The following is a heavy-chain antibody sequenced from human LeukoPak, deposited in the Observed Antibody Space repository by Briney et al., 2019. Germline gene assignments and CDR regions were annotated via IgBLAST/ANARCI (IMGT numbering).Heavy chain of an antibody. D-gene: IGHD3-22*01. CDR1: GFTFSSYW. V-gene: IGHV3-7*01. CDR3: ARDRPNYYDSSGPGD. J-gene: IGHJ4*02. Sequence: GGSLRLSCAASGFTFSSYWMSWVRQAPGKGLEWVANIKQDGSEKYYVDSVKGRFTISRDNAKNSLYLQMNSLRAEDTAVYYCARDRPNYYDSSGPGDWGQGTLVTVSS. CDR2: IKQDGSEK.